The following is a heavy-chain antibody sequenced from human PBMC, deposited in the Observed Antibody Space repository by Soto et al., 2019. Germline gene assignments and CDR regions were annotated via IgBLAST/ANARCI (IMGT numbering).Heavy chain of an antibody. CDR1: VYTFTSYG. Sequence: XSVKVSCKASVYTFTSYGISWVRQAPGQGLGWMGWISAYNGNTNYAQKLQGRVTMTTDTSTSTAYMELRSLRSDDTAVYYCARENRAPRGMDVWGQGTTVTVSS. V-gene: IGHV1-18*01. CDR3: ARENRAPRGMDV. J-gene: IGHJ6*02. CDR2: ISAYNGNT.